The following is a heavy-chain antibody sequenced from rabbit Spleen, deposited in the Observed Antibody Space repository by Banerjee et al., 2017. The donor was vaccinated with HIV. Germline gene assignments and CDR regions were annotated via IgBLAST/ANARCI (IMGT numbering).Heavy chain of an antibody. CDR3: ARDTGSSFSSYGMDL. V-gene: IGHV1S40*01. Sequence: QSLEESGGDLVKPGASLTLTCTASGFDLNTFYYMCWVRQAPGKGLELIACIRVGSYTTTSYASWAKGRFTISKTSSTTVTLQMTSLTAADTATYFCARDTGSSFSSYGMDLWGQGTLVTVS. CDR2: IRVGSYTTT. CDR1: GFDLNTFYY. J-gene: IGHJ3*01. D-gene: IGHD8-1*01.